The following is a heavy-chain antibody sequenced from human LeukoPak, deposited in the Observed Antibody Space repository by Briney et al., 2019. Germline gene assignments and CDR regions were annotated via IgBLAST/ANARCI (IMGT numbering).Heavy chain of an antibody. CDR1: GYTFTSYG. D-gene: IGHD2-15*01. V-gene: IGHV1-18*01. J-gene: IGHJ4*02. CDR3: LVVVVAATGDY. Sequence: ASVKVSCKASGYTFTSYGISWVRQAPGQGLEWLGWISAYNGNTNYAQKLQGRVTMTTDTSTSTAYMELRSLRSDDTAVYYCLVVVVAATGDYWGQGTLVTVSS. CDR2: ISAYNGNT.